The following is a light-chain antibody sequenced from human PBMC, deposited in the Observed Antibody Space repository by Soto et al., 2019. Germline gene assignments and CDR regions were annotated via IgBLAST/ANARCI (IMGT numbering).Light chain of an antibody. CDR1: SSDVGSHNF. Sequence: QSALTQRASVSGSPGQSITISCTGTSSDVGSHNFVSWYQQHPGKAPKLMIYGVRERPSGVSNRFSGSKSGNTASLTISGLQAEDEADYYCCSAAGSLTWVFGGGTKLTVL. CDR2: GVR. V-gene: IGLV2-23*02. J-gene: IGLJ3*02. CDR3: CSAAGSLTWV.